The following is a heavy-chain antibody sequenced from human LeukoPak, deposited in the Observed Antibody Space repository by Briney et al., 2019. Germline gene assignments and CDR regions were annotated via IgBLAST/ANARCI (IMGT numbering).Heavy chain of an antibody. CDR2: IIPIFGTA. Sequence: ASVKVSCKASGGTFSSYAISWVRQAPGQGLEWMGGIIPIFGTANYAQKFQGRVTITTDESTSTAYMELSSLRSEDTAVYYCARAPVDFWSGINGAPPYYYYMDVWGKGTTVTVSS. V-gene: IGHV1-69*05. J-gene: IGHJ6*03. D-gene: IGHD3-3*01. CDR1: GGTFSSYA. CDR3: ARAPVDFWSGINGAPPYYYYMDV.